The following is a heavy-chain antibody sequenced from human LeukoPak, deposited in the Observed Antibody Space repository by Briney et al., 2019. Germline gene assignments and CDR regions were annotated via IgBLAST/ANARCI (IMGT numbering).Heavy chain of an antibody. J-gene: IGHJ6*03. V-gene: IGHV1-2*02. Sequence: ASVKVSCKASGYTFTSYYMHWVRQAPGQGLEWMGWINPNSGGTNYAQKFRGRVTMTRDTSISTAYMELSRLRSDDTAVYYCARAVAEDGYCSGGSCSYYYYYMDVWGKGTTVTISS. CDR3: ARAVAEDGYCSGGSCSYYYYYMDV. CDR1: GYTFTSYY. CDR2: INPNSGGT. D-gene: IGHD2-15*01.